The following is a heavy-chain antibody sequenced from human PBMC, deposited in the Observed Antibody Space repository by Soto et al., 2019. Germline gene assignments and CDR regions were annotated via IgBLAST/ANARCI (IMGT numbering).Heavy chain of an antibody. CDR3: ARDSVTRHATLTTH. J-gene: IGHJ4*02. Sequence: EVQLVESGGGLVQPGGSLRLSCAASGFTVSSNYMSWVRQAPGKGLEWVSVIYSGGSTYYADSVKGRFTISRHNSKNTLYLQMNSLRAEDTAVYYCARDSVTRHATLTTHWGQGTLVTVSS. V-gene: IGHV3-53*04. CDR2: IYSGGST. D-gene: IGHD4-17*01. CDR1: GFTVSSNY.